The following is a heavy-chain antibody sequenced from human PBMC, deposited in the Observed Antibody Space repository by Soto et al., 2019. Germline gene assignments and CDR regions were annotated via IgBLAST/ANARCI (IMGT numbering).Heavy chain of an antibody. Sequence: QVQLQESGPGLVKPSETLSLTCSVSGGSISDYQWNWIRQPTGKGLEWIGYNYYSGRTNYNPSLESSFNISLNTSTKQCSMRLKSKSSAATAVYSCARMMGFGEISPHCTYWGQGTLVTVSS. D-gene: IGHD3-16*02. CDR2: NYYSGRT. J-gene: IGHJ4*02. CDR3: ARMMGFGEISPHCTY. V-gene: IGHV4-59*01. CDR1: GGSISDYQ.